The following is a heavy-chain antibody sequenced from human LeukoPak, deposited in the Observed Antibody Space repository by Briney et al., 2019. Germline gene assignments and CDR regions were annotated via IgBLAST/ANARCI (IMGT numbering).Heavy chain of an antibody. V-gene: IGHV3-43*01. CDR2: ISWDGGST. D-gene: IGHD6-13*01. CDR3: AKGIAAQWLYDY. Sequence: GGSLRLSCAASGFTFDDYTMHWVRQSPGKGLEWVSLISWDGGSTYYADSVEGRFTISRDNSKNSLYLQMNSLRTEDTALYYCAKGIAAQWLYDYWGQGTLVTVSS. CDR1: GFTFDDYT. J-gene: IGHJ4*02.